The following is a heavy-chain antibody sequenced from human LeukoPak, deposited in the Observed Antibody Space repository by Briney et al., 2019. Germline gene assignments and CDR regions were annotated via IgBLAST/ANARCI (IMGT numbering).Heavy chain of an antibody. Sequence: GGSLRLSCAASGFTFDDYGMSWVRHVPGKGLEWVSAIIDWGGGSRGYADSARGRFTISRDNAKNSLYLQMNSIRAEDTALYYCASCSRSSTGCYSAFDIWGQGTMVTVSS. J-gene: IGHJ3*02. D-gene: IGHD2-2*02. CDR1: GFTFDDYG. CDR3: ASCSRSSTGCYSAFDI. V-gene: IGHV3-20*04. CDR2: IIDWGGGSR.